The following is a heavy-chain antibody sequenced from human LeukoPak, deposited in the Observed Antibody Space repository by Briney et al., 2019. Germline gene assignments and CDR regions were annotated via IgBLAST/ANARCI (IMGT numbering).Heavy chain of an antibody. CDR1: GFTFSSYS. D-gene: IGHD3-10*01. V-gene: IGHV3-21*01. CDR3: ARDLMVRGDTYGMDV. CDR2: ISSSSSYI. J-gene: IGHJ6*02. Sequence: GGSLRLSCAASGFTFSSYSMSWVRQAPGKWLEWVSSISSSSSYIYYADSVKGRFTISRDNAKNSLYLQMNSLRAEDTALYYCARDLMVRGDTYGMDVWGQGTTVTVSS.